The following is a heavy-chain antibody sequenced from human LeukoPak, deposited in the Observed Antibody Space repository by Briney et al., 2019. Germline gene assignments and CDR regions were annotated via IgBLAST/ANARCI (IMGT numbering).Heavy chain of an antibody. J-gene: IGHJ6*02. V-gene: IGHV3-23*01. CDR1: GFTFSSCA. CDR2: VSGRGGGT. Sequence: PGGSLRLSCAASGFTFSSCAMSWVRTAPGKGLALVSGVSGRGGGTYYADSVKGRFTISRDNSKNTLYRQMNSLRAEETAGYYCAKEKTTPQGFYYDGMDVWGQGTTVTVSS. D-gene: IGHD4-11*01. CDR3: AKEKTTPQGFYYDGMDV.